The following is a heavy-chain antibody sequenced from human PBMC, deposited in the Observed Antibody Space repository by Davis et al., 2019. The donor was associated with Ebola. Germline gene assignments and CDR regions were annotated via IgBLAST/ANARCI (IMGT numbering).Heavy chain of an antibody. J-gene: IGHJ4*01. CDR1: GYTFPSYD. Sequence: SVPVSCLSSGYTFPSYDITWVRQPPGHGLEWMGWISAFNGNTNYAQKLQGRVTMTTDTPTSKAYMELSGPGSDDTAVYYCSIGFPSSSWWLSFYFDSWGHGTLVTVSS. V-gene: IGHV1-18*04. CDR2: ISAFNGNT. CDR3: SIGFPSSSWWLSFYFDS. D-gene: IGHD6-13*01.